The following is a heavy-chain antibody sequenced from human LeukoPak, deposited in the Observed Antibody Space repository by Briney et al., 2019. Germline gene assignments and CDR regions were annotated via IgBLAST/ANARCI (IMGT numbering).Heavy chain of an antibody. J-gene: IGHJ4*02. Sequence: GGSLRLSCAASGFTFDDCGMSWVRQVPGKGLEGVSGINWNGGSTGNADSVKGRFTISRDNAKNSLYLQMNSLRAEDTAVYYCARTRGAGTPFDYWGQGTLVTVSS. CDR1: GFTFDDCG. CDR3: ARTRGAGTPFDY. D-gene: IGHD6-19*01. V-gene: IGHV3-20*04. CDR2: INWNGGST.